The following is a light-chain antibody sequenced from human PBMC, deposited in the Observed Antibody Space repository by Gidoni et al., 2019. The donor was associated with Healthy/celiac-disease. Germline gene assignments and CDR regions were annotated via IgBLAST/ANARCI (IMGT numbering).Light chain of an antibody. CDR2: DAS. V-gene: IGKV3-11*01. CDR1: QSVSSY. CDR3: QQRSNWLLT. Sequence: EIVLKQSPATLSLSPGERATLSCRASQSVSSYLAWYQQKPGQAPRLLIYDASNRATGIPARFSGSGSGTDFTLTISSLEPEDFAVYYCQQRSNWLLTFXGXTKVEIK. J-gene: IGKJ4*01.